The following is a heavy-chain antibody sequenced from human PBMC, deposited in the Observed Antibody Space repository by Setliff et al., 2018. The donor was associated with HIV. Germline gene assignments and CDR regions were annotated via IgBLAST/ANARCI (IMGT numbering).Heavy chain of an antibody. Sequence: LGESLKISCKGSGYSFPTYWIAWVRQMPGKGLEWMGVIYPDESDSRYSPSFRGQVTISADKSINTAYLQWSSLKASDTAMYYCTRLWHENWGGVDYWGQGTLVTVSS. D-gene: IGHD3-16*01. CDR1: GYSFPTYW. CDR2: IYPDESDS. V-gene: IGHV5-51*01. J-gene: IGHJ4*02. CDR3: TRLWHENWGGVDY.